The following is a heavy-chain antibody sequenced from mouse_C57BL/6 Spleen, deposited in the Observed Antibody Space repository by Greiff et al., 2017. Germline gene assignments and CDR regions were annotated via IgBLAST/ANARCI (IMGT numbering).Heavy chain of an antibody. J-gene: IGHJ2*01. CDR3: ARRGRTVEGYYDY. CDR1: GYTFTSYW. Sequence: VQLQQPGAELVMPGASVKLSCKASGYTFTSYWMHWVKQRPGQGLEWIGEIDPSDSYTNYNQKFKGKSTLTVDKASSTAYMQLSSRTSEDSAVYYGARRGRTVEGYYDYWGQGTTRTVSS. CDR2: IDPSDSYT. V-gene: IGHV1-69*01. D-gene: IGHD1-1*01.